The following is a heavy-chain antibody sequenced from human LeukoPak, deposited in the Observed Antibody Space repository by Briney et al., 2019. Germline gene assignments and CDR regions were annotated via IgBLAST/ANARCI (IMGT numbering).Heavy chain of an antibody. J-gene: IGHJ5*02. CDR3: ARVRGNWASINWFDP. CDR1: GYTFTGYY. V-gene: IGHV1-2*02. D-gene: IGHD7-27*01. CDR2: INPNSGAT. Sequence: GASVKVSCKASGYTFTGYYMHWVRQAPGQGLEWMGWINPNSGATNYAQKFQGRVTMTRDTSISTAYMEMSRLRSDDTAVYYCARVRGNWASINWFDPWGQGTLVTVSS.